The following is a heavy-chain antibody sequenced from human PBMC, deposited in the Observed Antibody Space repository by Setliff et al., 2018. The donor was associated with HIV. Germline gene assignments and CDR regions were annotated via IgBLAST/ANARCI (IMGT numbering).Heavy chain of an antibody. CDR1: GYTFTAYY. CDR2: IDPNFGGT. J-gene: IGHJ6*03. Sequence: GASVKVSCKASGYTFTAYYIHWVRQAPGQGLEWMGRIDPNFGGTNYAQKFQGRVSMTRDTSISTAYMEVTRLRSDDTAVYYCARGSTAVNYYYYYIDVWGKGTTVTVSS. V-gene: IGHV1-2*06. CDR3: ARGSTAVNYYYYYIDV. D-gene: IGHD2-2*01.